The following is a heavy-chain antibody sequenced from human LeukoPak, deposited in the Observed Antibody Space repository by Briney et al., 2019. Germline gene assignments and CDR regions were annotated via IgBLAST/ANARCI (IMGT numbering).Heavy chain of an antibody. J-gene: IGHJ4*02. CDR2: VRSKAYGGTT. V-gene: IGHV3-49*03. Sequence: QPGRSLRLSCTASGFTFGDYAMSWFRQAPAKGLDWVGFVRSKAYGGTTEYAASVEGRFTISRDDSKSIAYLQMNSLKTEDTAVYYCTRVLRGYGGYYFDYWGQGTLVTVSS. D-gene: IGHD4-23*01. CDR1: GFTFGDYA. CDR3: TRVLRGYGGYYFDY.